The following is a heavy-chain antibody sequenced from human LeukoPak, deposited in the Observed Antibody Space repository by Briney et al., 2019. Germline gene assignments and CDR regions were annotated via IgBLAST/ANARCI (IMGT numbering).Heavy chain of an antibody. CDR2: ISYDGNNK. D-gene: IGHD3-16*01. Sequence: GGSLRLSCAVSGFTFSGFGMHWVRQAPGKGLEWVAVISYDGNNKFYGDSVKGRFTICRDNSKDTLYLQMTSLRPEDTAIYYCAMLWGTHDPLDIWGQGSLVTVSS. V-gene: IGHV3-30*03. CDR1: GFTFSGFG. CDR3: AMLWGTHDPLDI. J-gene: IGHJ3*02.